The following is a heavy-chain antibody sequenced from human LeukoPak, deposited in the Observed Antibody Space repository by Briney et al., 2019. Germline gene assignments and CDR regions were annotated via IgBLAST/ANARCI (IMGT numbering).Heavy chain of an antibody. V-gene: IGHV3-30-3*01. CDR2: ISYDGSNK. CDR3: ARDMDYYDSSGFLDY. J-gene: IGHJ4*02. D-gene: IGHD3-22*01. Sequence: GGSLRLSCAASGFTFSSYARHWVRQAPGKGLEWVAVISYDGSNKYYADSVKGRFTISRDNSKNTLYLQMNSLRAEDTAVYYCARDMDYYDSSGFLDYWGQGTLVTVSS. CDR1: GFTFSSYA.